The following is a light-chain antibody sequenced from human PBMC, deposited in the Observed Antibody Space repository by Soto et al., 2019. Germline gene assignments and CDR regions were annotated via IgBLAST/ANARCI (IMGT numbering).Light chain of an antibody. J-gene: IGKJ4*01. V-gene: IGKV1-9*01. CDR2: AAS. CDR3: QQYFGYPIA. CDR1: QGISSY. Sequence: DIQLTQSPSFLSASVGDRVTITCRASQGISSYLAWYQQKPGRAPNLLIYAASTFQSGVPSRFNGSGSGTDFTLTINCLQSEDFATYYCQQYFGYPIAFGGGTKVDIK.